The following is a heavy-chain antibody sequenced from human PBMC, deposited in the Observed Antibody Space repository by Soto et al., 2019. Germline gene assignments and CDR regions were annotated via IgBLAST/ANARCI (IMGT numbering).Heavy chain of an antibody. CDR3: ARDLSIAVAGVDY. Sequence: GGSLRLSCAASGFTFSDHYMDWVRQAPGKGLEWVGRIRNKANSYSTEYAASVKGRFTLSRDDSKNSLYLQMNSLRDEDTAVYYCARDLSIAVAGVDYWGQGTLVTVSS. V-gene: IGHV3-72*01. CDR2: IRNKANSYST. D-gene: IGHD6-19*01. CDR1: GFTFSDHY. J-gene: IGHJ4*02.